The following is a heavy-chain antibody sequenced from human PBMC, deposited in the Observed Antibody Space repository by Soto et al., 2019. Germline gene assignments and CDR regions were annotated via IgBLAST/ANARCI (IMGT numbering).Heavy chain of an antibody. J-gene: IGHJ5*02. CDR1: GDSISSYY. CDR3: ARGPLSSRFDP. Sequence: PSETLSLTCTASGDSISSYYWSWIRQPPGKGLEWIGYINYSGSTNYNPSPKGRVTISVDTSKNQFSLNLSSVTAADTAVYYCARGPLSSRFDPWGQGTLVTVS. CDR2: INYSGST. V-gene: IGHV4-59*01.